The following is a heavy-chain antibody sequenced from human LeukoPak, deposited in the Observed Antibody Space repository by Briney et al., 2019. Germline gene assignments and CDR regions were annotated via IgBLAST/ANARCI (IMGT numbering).Heavy chain of an antibody. V-gene: IGHV5-10-1*01. CDR3: ARHLNVRSSFDY. CDR2: IDPSDSYP. D-gene: IGHD3-16*02. Sequence: GESLKISCKGSGYSFTNYWISWVRQTPGRGLEWMGKIDPSDSYPNYSPSFQGCVTISADKSLTTAYLQWSSLKASDTAIYFCARHLNVRSSFDYWGQGTLVTVSS. J-gene: IGHJ4*02. CDR1: GYSFTNYW.